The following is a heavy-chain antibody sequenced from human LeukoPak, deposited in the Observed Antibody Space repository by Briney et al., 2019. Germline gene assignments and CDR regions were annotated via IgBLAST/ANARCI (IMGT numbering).Heavy chain of an antibody. CDR2: IFPDGHQE. J-gene: IGHJ4*02. D-gene: IGHD5-24*01. CDR3: ARWRWQQSEFDL. Sequence: GGSLRLSCVASGFSFSSYHMSWVRQAPGKGLGCAAHIFPDGHQESCDASVRGRFTVSRDNAKNSVFLQMNSLRVEDTAIYYCARWRWQQSEFDLWGQGALVTVSS. V-gene: IGHV3-7*01. CDR1: GFSFSSYH.